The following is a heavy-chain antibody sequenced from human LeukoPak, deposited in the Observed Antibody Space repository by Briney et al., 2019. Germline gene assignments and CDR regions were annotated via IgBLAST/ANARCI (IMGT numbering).Heavy chain of an antibody. CDR1: GGSFSGYY. CDR3: ARHGAGYSYTPGYFDY. CDR2: INHSGST. D-gene: IGHD5-18*01. V-gene: IGHV4-34*01. Sequence: PSETLSLTCAVYGGSFSGYYWSWIRQPPGKGLEWIGEINHSGSTYYNPSLKSRATISVDTSKNQFSLKLSSVTAADTAVYYCARHGAGYSYTPGYFDYWGQGTLVTVSS. J-gene: IGHJ4*02.